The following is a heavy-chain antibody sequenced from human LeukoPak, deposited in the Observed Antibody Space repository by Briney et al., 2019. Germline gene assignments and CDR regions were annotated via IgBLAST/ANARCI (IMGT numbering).Heavy chain of an antibody. CDR1: GFTFSSYA. CDR3: GAGQIRSGYFQSPLGHMHV. V-gene: IGHV1-69*05. CDR2: IIPIFGTT. J-gene: IGHJ6*04. Sequence: GGSVKLSCKASGFTFSSYAITWVRQAPGQGLEWIGGIIPIFGTTNYAQKFQGRFTITRDESTSIPYMELNSLRSEDTAVYYCGAGQIRSGYFQSPLGHMHVWAKG. D-gene: IGHD3-22*01.